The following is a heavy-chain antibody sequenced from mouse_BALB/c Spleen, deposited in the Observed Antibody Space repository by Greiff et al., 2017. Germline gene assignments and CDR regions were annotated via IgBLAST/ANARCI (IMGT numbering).Heavy chain of an antibody. Sequence: DVKLVESGGGLVQPGGSLRLSCATSGFTFTDYYMSWVRQPPGKALEWLGFIRNKANGYTTEYSASVKGRFTISRDNSQSILYLQMNTLRAEDSATYYCARDITGNFDVWGAGTTVTVSS. CDR3: ARDITGNFDV. CDR2: IRNKANGYTT. J-gene: IGHJ1*01. V-gene: IGHV7-3*02. CDR1: GFTFTDYY. D-gene: IGHD4-1*01.